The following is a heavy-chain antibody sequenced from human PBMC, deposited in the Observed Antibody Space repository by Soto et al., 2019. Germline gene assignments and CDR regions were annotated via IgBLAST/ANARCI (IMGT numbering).Heavy chain of an antibody. CDR2: ISSSSSYI. CDR1: GFTFSSYS. D-gene: IGHD1-7*01. V-gene: IGHV3-21*01. Sequence: GGSLRLSCAASGFTFSSYSMNWVRQAPGKGLEWVSSISSSSSYIYYADSVKGRFTISRDNAKNSLYLQMNSLRAEDTAVYYCARSGTLWLELRFPFDYWGQGTLVTVSS. J-gene: IGHJ4*02. CDR3: ARSGTLWLELRFPFDY.